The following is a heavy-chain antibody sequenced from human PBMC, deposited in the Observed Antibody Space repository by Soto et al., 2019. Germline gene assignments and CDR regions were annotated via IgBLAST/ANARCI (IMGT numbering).Heavy chain of an antibody. CDR2: INHSGST. D-gene: IGHD6-13*01. Sequence: PSDTLSLTCAVYGGSFSGYYWSWIRQPPGKGLEWIGEINHSGSTNYNPSLKSRVTISVDTSKNQFSLKLSSVTAADTAVYYCARTPAAGYSSTWYGLLVHDWGNGTLVTVS. J-gene: IGHJ4*01. CDR1: GGSFSGYY. CDR3: ARTPAAGYSSTWYGLLVHD. V-gene: IGHV4-34*01.